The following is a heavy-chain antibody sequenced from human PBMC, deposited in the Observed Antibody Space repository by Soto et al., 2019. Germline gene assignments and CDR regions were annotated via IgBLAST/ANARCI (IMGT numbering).Heavy chain of an antibody. Sequence: GESLKISCKGSGYSFTSYWIGWVRQMPGKGLEWMGIIYSGDSDTRYSPSFQGQVTISADKSISTAYLQWSSLKASDTAMYYCAGYYYDSSGYSAWFDPWGQGTLVTVSS. CDR3: AGYYYDSSGYSAWFDP. D-gene: IGHD3-22*01. CDR1: GYSFTSYW. CDR2: IYSGDSDT. V-gene: IGHV5-51*01. J-gene: IGHJ5*02.